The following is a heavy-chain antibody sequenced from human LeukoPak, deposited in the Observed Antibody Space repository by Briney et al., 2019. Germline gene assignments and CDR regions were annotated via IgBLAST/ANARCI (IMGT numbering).Heavy chain of an antibody. V-gene: IGHV3-21*01. D-gene: IGHD4-17*01. CDR1: GFTFSSYS. CDR3: ARVEATVTSNVFDY. J-gene: IGHJ4*02. CDR2: ISSRSSYI. Sequence: GGSLRLSCAASGFTFSSYSMNWVRQAPGKGLEWVSSISSRSSYIYYADSLKGRFTISRDNAMKSLYLQMNSLRAEDTAIYYCARVEATVTSNVFDYWGQGTLVTVSS.